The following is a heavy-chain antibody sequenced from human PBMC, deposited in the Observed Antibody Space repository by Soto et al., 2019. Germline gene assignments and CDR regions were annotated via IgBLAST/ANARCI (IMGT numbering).Heavy chain of an antibody. V-gene: IGHV1-2*04. CDR2: INPNSGGT. CDR1: GYTFTGYY. D-gene: IGHD3-10*01. Sequence: ASVKVSCKASGYTFTGYYMHWVRQAPGQGLEWMGWINPNSGGTNYAQKFQGWVTMTRDTSISTAYMELSRLRSDDTAVYYCARSYGSGSRAFDFWGQGTLVTVSS. J-gene: IGHJ4*02. CDR3: ARSYGSGSRAFDF.